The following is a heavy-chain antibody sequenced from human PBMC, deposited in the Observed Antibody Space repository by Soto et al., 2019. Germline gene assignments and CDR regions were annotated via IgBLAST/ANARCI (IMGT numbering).Heavy chain of an antibody. CDR2: TSSNGGTK. D-gene: IGHD1-26*01. CDR3: AKQAGGSYYVLLSQLGAFDI. V-gene: IGHV3-30-3*02. CDR1: GFTFSGYS. J-gene: IGHJ3*02. Sequence: PGGSLRLSCATSGFTFSGYSMHWFRPAPGKGLEWVAVTSSNGGTKFYADSVKGRFTVSRDNSKNTLYLQMNSLRAEDTAVYYCAKQAGGSYYVLLSQLGAFDIWGQGTMVTVSS.